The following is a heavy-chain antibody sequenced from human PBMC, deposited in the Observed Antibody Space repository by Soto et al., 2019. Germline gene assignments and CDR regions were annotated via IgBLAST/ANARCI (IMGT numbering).Heavy chain of an antibody. J-gene: IGHJ4*02. CDR3: ARQASY. CDR2: VYFNGKT. V-gene: IGHV4-39*01. CDR1: GVSISDTSYY. Sequence: QLQLQESGPGLVKPSETLSLTCNVSGVSISDTSYYWGWIRQPPGKGLEWIGTVYFNGKTIYNPSLKSRLTITVDRSKNQISLRLTSVTAADTAVYYCARQASYWGQGTLVAVSS.